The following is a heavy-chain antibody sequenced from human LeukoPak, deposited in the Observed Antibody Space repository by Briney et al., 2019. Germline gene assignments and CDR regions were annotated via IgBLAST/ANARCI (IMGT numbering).Heavy chain of an antibody. CDR1: GGTFSSYA. V-gene: IGHV1-69*01. D-gene: IGHD4-17*01. J-gene: IGHJ4*02. CDR2: IIPIFGTA. CDR3: ARVLGDGDVFDY. Sequence: SVKVSCKASGGTFSSYAISWVRQAPGQGLEWMGGIIPIFGTANYAQKFQGRVTITADESASTAYMELSSLRSEDTAVYYCARVLGDGDVFDYWGQGTLVTVSS.